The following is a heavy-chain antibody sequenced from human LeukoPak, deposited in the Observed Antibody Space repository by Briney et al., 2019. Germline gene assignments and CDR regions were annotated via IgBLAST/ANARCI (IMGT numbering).Heavy chain of an antibody. J-gene: IGHJ4*02. V-gene: IGHV3-7*05. CDR3: AKDPYGSGSYYDY. Sequence: PGGSLRLSCAASGFTFSSYSMNWVRQAPGKGLEWVANINQAGSEKYYVDSVKGRFTISGDNAKNSLYLQMNSLRAEDTAVYYCAKDPYGSGSYYDYWGQGTLVTVSS. CDR2: INQAGSEK. D-gene: IGHD3-10*01. CDR1: GFTFSSYS.